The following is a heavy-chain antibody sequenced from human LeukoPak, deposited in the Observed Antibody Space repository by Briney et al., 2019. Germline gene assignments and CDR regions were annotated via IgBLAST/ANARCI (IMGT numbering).Heavy chain of an antibody. V-gene: IGHV3-21*01. D-gene: IGHD1-26*01. Sequence: GGSLRLSCAASGFTFSSYWMSWVRQAPGKGLEWVSSISSSSSYIYYADSVKGRFTISRDNAKNSLYLQMNSLRAEDTAVYYCAMEGYSGNYPAYWGQGTLVTVSS. CDR3: AMEGYSGNYPAY. CDR1: GFTFSSYW. J-gene: IGHJ4*02. CDR2: ISSSSSYI.